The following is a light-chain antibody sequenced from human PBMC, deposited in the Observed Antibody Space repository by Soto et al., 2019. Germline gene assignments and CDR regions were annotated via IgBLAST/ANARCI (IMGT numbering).Light chain of an antibody. CDR2: GAF. Sequence: EILFTQSPATLSLSPGEGATLSCRASQSVSSNLAWYQQKPGQPTSLLIYGAFTRANGIPARFSGSGAGTEFTLTISSLQSEDFAAYYCQQYNNWHPITFGQGTRLEIK. V-gene: IGKV3-15*01. CDR3: QQYNNWHPIT. J-gene: IGKJ5*01. CDR1: QSVSSN.